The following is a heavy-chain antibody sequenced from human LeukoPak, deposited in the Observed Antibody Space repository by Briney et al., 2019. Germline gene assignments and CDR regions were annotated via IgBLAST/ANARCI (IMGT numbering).Heavy chain of an antibody. D-gene: IGHD5-24*01. Sequence: GGSLRLSCAASGFTFSSYSMNWVRQAPGKGLEWVSSISSSSSYIYYADSVKGRFTISRDNAKNSLYLQMNSLRAEDAAVYYCAREGEGYIPDYWGQGTLVTVSS. CDR1: GFTFSSYS. CDR2: ISSSSSYI. CDR3: AREGEGYIPDY. J-gene: IGHJ4*02. V-gene: IGHV3-21*01.